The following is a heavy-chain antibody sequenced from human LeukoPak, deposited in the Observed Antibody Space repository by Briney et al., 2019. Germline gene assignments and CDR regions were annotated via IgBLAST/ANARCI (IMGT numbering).Heavy chain of an antibody. CDR2: IYYSGST. CDR3: ARGYPGAGGPMYQLLRIGWFDP. CDR1: GGSISSSSYY. J-gene: IGHJ5*02. V-gene: IGHV4-39*07. D-gene: IGHD2-2*01. Sequence: SETLSLTCTVSGGSISSSSYYWGWIRQPPGKGLEWIGSIYYSGSTNYNPSLKSRVTISVDTSKNQFSLKLSSVTAADTAVYYCARGYPGAGGPMYQLLRIGWFDPWGQGTLVTVSS.